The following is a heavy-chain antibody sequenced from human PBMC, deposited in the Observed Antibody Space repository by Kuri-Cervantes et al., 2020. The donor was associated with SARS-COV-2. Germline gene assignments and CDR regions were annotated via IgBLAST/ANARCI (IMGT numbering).Heavy chain of an antibody. CDR2: IKSKTDGGTT. CDR3: ARDYIPYSYGFTGYYFDY. D-gene: IGHD5-18*01. Sequence: GGSLRLSCAASGFTFSNAWMSWVRQAPGKGLEWVGRIKSKTDGGTTDYAAPVKGRFTISRDDSKNTLYLQMNSLRAEDTAVYYCARDYIPYSYGFTGYYFDYWGQGTLVTVSS. J-gene: IGHJ4*02. V-gene: IGHV3-15*01. CDR1: GFTFSNAW.